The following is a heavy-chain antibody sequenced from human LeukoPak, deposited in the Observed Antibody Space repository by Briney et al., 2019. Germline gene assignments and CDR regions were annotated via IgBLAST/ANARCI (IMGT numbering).Heavy chain of an antibody. V-gene: IGHV3-23*01. J-gene: IGHJ1*01. CDR3: AKNYGDYVAYFQH. CDR2: ISGSGGST. CDR1: GFTFSSYA. D-gene: IGHD4-17*01. Sequence: GGSLRLSCAASGFTFSSYAMSWVRQAPGKGLEWVSAISGSGGSTYYADSVKGRFTISRDNSKNTLYLQVNSLRAEDTAVYYCAKNYGDYVAYFQHWGQGTLVTVSS.